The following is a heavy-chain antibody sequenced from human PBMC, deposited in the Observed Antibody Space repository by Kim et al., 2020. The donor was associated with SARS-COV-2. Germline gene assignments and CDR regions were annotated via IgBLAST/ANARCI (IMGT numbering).Heavy chain of an antibody. D-gene: IGHD4-4*01. CDR1: GFRVNNFA. CDR3: AKRGPYGNGAFDF. V-gene: IGHV3-23*01. J-gene: IGHJ3*01. Sequence: GGSLRLSCAASGFRVNNFAINWVRQAPGKGLEWVPAISGSGDSIYYADSVKGRFTSSRDKSKNMAYLQMNSLTVEDTALYYCAKRGPYGNGAFDFWGHGTRVTVSS. CDR2: ISGSGDSI.